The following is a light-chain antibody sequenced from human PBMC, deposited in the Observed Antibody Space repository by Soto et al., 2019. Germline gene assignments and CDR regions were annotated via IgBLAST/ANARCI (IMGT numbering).Light chain of an antibody. V-gene: IGKV3-15*01. CDR2: GAS. CDR3: QQYSNWPQS. J-gene: IGKJ2*03. CDR1: QSVRSN. Sequence: EIVMTQSPATLSVSPGERVTLSCRASQSVRSNLAWYQQKPGQAPRLLIYGASTRATGIPARFSGSGSETEFTLTISSLQSEDFAVYHCQQYSNWPQSFGQGTKVEIK.